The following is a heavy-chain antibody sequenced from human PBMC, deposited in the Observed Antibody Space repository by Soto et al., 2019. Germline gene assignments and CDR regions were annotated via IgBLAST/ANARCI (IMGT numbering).Heavy chain of an antibody. V-gene: IGHV4-59*01. CDR2: IYYSGST. CDR1: GGSISSYY. Sequence: SETLSLTCTVSGGSISSYYWSWIRQPPGRGLEWIGYIYYSGSTNYNPSLKSRVTISVDTSKNQFSLKLSSVTAADTAVYYCAGTPTTVATDWFDPWGQGTLVTV. J-gene: IGHJ5*02. D-gene: IGHD4-17*01. CDR3: AGTPTTVATDWFDP.